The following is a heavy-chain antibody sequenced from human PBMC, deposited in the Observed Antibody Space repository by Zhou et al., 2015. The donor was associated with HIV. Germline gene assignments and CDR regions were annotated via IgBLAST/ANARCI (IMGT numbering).Heavy chain of an antibody. J-gene: IGHJ6*02. CDR2: MNTNGGQT. CDR1: GGTFSGSD. CDR3: ASPTGPRTRVYYYDSSGYSPMDV. Sequence: QLQLVQSGAEVKKPGSSVKVSCKASGGTFSGSDLSWVRQAPGQGLEWMGWMNTNGGQTGYAQKFQGRVTMTRDTSISTAYMELSGLTSEDTAMYYCASPTGPRTRVYYYDSSGYSPMDVWGQGTTVTVSS. V-gene: IGHV1-8*02. D-gene: IGHD3-22*01.